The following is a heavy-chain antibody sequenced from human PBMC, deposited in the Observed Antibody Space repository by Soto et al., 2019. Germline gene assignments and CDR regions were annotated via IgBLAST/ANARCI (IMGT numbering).Heavy chain of an antibody. CDR3: ARYSSSERGYSGYERGDFDY. D-gene: IGHD5-12*01. CDR2: IYYSGST. Sequence: PSETLSLTCTVSGGSFSSGGYYWSWIRQHPGKGLEWIGYIYYSGSTYYNPSLKSRVTISVDTSKNQFSLKLSSVTAADTAVYYCARYSSSERGYSGYERGDFDYWGQGTLVTVSS. J-gene: IGHJ4*02. CDR1: GGSFSSGGYY. V-gene: IGHV4-31*03.